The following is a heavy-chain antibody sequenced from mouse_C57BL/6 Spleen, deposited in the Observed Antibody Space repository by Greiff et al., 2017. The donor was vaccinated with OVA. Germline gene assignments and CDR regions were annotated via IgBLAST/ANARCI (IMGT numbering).Heavy chain of an antibody. CDR1: GYSITSGYY. CDR3: ARVSKGYYIDY. V-gene: IGHV3-6*01. Sequence: DVKLQESGPGLVKPSQSLSLTCSVTGYSITSGYYWNWIRQFPGNKLAWMGYISYDGSNNYNQSLKNRISITRDTSKNQFFLKLNSVTTEDTATYYCARVSKGYYIDYWGQGTTLTVSS. D-gene: IGHD2-5*01. CDR2: ISYDGSN. J-gene: IGHJ2*01.